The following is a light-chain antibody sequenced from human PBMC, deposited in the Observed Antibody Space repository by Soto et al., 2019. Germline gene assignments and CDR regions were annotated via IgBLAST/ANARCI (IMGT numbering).Light chain of an antibody. J-gene: IGKJ2*01. CDR3: QQYASSPYT. CDR1: QSVSSNY. CDR2: GAS. V-gene: IGKV3-20*01. Sequence: EIVLTQSPGTLSLSPGERATLFCRASQSVSSNYLAWYQQKPGQAPRLLIYGASSRATAIPDRFSGSGSGTDFTLTISRLEPEEFAVYYCQQYASSPYTFGQGTKLEIK.